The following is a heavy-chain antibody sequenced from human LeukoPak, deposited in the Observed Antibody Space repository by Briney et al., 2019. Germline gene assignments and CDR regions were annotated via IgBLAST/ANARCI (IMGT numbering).Heavy chain of an antibody. CDR2: INHSGST. CDR1: GGSFSAYY. J-gene: IGHJ4*02. Sequence: SETLSLTCAVYGGSFSAYYWSWIRQPPGKGLEWIGEINHSGSTNYNPSLKSRLTLSVDTSKNQFSLKLTSVTAADTAVYYCAQGSYYNSWGQGTLVTVSS. V-gene: IGHV4-34*01. CDR3: AQGSYYNS. D-gene: IGHD3-10*01.